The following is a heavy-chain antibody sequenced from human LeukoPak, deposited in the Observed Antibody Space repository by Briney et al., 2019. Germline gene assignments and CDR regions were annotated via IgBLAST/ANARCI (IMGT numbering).Heavy chain of an antibody. CDR2: ISAYNGNT. V-gene: IGHV1-18*01. D-gene: IGHD2-2*01. J-gene: IGHJ6*02. Sequence: PWASVKVSCKASGYTFTSYGISWVRQAPGQGLEWMGWISAYNGNTNYAQKLQGRVTMTTDTSTSTAYMELRSLRSDDTAVHYCARDPGDIVVVPAAIYPDYYYGMDVWGQGTTVTVSS. CDR1: GYTFTSYG. CDR3: ARDPGDIVVVPAAIYPDYYYGMDV.